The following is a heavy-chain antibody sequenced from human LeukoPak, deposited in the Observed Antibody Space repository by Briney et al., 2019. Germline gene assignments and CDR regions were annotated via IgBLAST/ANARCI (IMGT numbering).Heavy chain of an antibody. Sequence: PGGSLRLSCAASGFTFSSYAMTWVRRAPGKGLDWVSSISGSGGSTYYADSVKGRFTISRDNSKNTLYLQVNSLRAEDTAVYYCAKGLNSGTYRYFDYWGQGTLVTVSS. CDR2: ISGSGGST. V-gene: IGHV3-23*01. CDR1: GFTFSSYA. J-gene: IGHJ4*02. CDR3: AKGLNSGTYRYFDY. D-gene: IGHD1-26*01.